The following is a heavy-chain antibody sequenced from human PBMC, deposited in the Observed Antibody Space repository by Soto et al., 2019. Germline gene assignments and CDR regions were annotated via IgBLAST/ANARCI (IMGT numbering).Heavy chain of an antibody. Sequence: QVQLVQSEGEVKQPGASVKLSCKASGYSFTSFGISWVRQAPGQGLEWMGWISPNSGATRYAQNLQGRVTMTTETSTTPAYLELRSLTSDDTALSYCVREMWTNYGPQNFFDFWGLGALVTVSS. J-gene: IGHJ4*02. CDR3: VREMWTNYGPQNFFDF. D-gene: IGHD4-17*01. CDR2: ISPNSGAT. V-gene: IGHV1-18*01. CDR1: GYSFTSFG.